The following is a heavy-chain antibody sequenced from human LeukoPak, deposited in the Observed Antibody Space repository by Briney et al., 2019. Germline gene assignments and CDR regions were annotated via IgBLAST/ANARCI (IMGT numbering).Heavy chain of an antibody. CDR3: VRNNYYGSGEIDY. D-gene: IGHD3-10*01. Sequence: SETLSLTCTVSGHSISSGYYWGWIRQPPGEGLEWIGSIYQTGSTNYNPSLKSRVTISVDTSKNQFSLKLNSVTAADTAVYYCVRNNYYGSGEIDYWGQGTLVTVSS. V-gene: IGHV4-38-2*02. CDR1: GHSISSGYY. J-gene: IGHJ4*02. CDR2: IYQTGST.